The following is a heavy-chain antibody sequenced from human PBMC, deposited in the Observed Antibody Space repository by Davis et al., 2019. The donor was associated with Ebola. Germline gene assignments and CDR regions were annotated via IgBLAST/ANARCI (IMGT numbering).Heavy chain of an antibody. V-gene: IGHV1-46*01. D-gene: IGHD6-19*01. J-gene: IGHJ6*02. CDR1: GYTFTSYY. Sequence: ASVKVSCQASGYTFTSYYMHWVRQAPGQGLEWMGIINPSGGSTSYAQKFQGRVTMTRDTSTSTVYMELSSLRSEDTAVYYCARDDSSGWYGDYYGMDVWGQGTTVTVSS. CDR3: ARDDSSGWYGDYYGMDV. CDR2: INPSGGST.